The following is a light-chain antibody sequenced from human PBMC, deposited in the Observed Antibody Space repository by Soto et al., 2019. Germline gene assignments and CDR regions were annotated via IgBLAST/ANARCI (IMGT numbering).Light chain of an antibody. CDR3: QQSYSSPPT. CDR1: QSISSY. CDR2: AAS. J-gene: IGKJ2*01. V-gene: IGKV1-39*01. Sequence: DIQMTQSPSSLSASVGDRVTITCRASQSISSYLNWYQQKPGKAPKLLIYAASSLQSGVPSRFSGSGSGTDFTLTISSLQPEAVATYYCQQSYSSPPTFGQGTKLEIK.